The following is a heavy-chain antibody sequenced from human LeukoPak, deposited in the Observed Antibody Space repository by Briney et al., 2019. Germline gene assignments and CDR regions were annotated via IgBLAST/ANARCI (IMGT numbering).Heavy chain of an antibody. V-gene: IGHV1-2*02. Sequence: ASVKDSCKASGYTFTGYYMHWVRQAPGQGLEWMGWINPNSGGTNYAQKFQGRVTMTRDTSISTAYMELSRLRSDDTAVYYCARDRRRVLLWFGETGYFDYWGQGTLVTVSS. D-gene: IGHD3-10*01. CDR2: INPNSGGT. J-gene: IGHJ4*02. CDR1: GYTFTGYY. CDR3: ARDRRRVLLWFGETGYFDY.